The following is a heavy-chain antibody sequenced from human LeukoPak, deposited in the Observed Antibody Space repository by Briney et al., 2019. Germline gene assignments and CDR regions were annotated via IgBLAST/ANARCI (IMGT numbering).Heavy chain of an antibody. Sequence: SQTLSLTCTVSGGSISSGSYYWSWVRQPAGTGLEWVGRIYTGGSTNYNPSLKSRVTISVDTSKNQFSLKLSSVTAADTAVYYCARERKSGYSYNIEYWGQGTLVSVSS. J-gene: IGHJ4*02. CDR1: GGSISSGSYY. CDR2: IYTGGST. CDR3: ARERKSGYSYNIEY. D-gene: IGHD5-18*01. V-gene: IGHV4-61*02.